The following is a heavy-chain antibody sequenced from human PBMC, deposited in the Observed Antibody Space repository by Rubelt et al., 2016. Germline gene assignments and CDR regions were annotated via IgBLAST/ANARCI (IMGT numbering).Heavy chain of an antibody. Sequence: QVQLQQWGAGLLKPSETLSLTCAVYGGSFSGYYWSWIRQPPGKGLEWIGEINHSGSTNYNPSLKSRVTISVDTSKNQFSRKLSAGTAADTAVYYCARGRNPDDWGQGTLVTVSS. CDR1: GGSFSGYY. J-gene: IGHJ4*02. CDR2: INHSGST. D-gene: IGHD1-14*01. V-gene: IGHV4-34*01. CDR3: ARGRNPDD.